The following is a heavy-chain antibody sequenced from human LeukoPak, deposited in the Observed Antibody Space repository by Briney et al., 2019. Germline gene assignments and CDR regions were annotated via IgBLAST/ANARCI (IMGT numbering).Heavy chain of an antibody. CDR3: ARARDTSGYYYFDY. D-gene: IGHD3-22*01. CDR1: GYIFTSYS. V-gene: IGHV1-46*01. J-gene: IGHJ4*02. CDR2: INSSGVST. Sequence: ASVKVSCKASGYIFTSYSMHWVRQAPGQRLEWMGMINSSGVSTSYAQKFQGRVNVTRDTSTSTVYMELSSLRSEDTAVYCCARARDTSGYYYFDYWGQGSLVTVCS.